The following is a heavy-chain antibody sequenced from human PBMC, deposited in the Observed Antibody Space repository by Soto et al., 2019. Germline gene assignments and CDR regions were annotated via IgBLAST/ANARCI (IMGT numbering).Heavy chain of an antibody. J-gene: IGHJ6*01. CDR3: AKDGAATYFFYNGGSTSEGFDV. V-gene: IGHV3-23*01. CDR1: GLTFSSYA. D-gene: IGHD2-8*01. Sequence: PGGSLRLSGAASGLTFSSYAMSWVRQAAGKGLEWVSAISGSGCSTYYADSVKGRFTISRDNSKNTLYLPMNSLIAEDTAVYYCAKDGAATYFFYNGGSTSEGFDVWVQGT. CDR2: ISGSGCST.